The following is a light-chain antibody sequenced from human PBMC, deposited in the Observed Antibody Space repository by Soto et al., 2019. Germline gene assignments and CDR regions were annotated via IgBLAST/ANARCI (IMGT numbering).Light chain of an antibody. Sequence: QSVLTQPASVSGSPGQSITISCTGTSSDVGSYNLVSWYQQQPGKAPKLIIYEGSKRPSGVSNRFSGSKSVNTASLTISGLQAEDEAAYYCCSYAAHYVFGTGTKVTVL. J-gene: IGLJ1*01. V-gene: IGLV2-23*01. CDR2: EGS. CDR3: CSYAAHYV. CDR1: SSDVGSYNL.